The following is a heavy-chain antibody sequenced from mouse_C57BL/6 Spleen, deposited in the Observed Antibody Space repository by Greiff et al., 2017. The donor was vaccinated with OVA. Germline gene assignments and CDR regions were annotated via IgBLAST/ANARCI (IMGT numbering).Heavy chain of an antibody. J-gene: IGHJ2*01. CDR3: ARELYYGSSPLYFDY. V-gene: IGHV1-55*01. CDR2: IYPGSGST. CDR1: GYTFTSYW. Sequence: VQLQQPGAELVKPGASVKMSCKASGYTFTSYWITWVKQRPGQGLEWIGDIYPGSGSTNYNEKFKSKATLTVDTSSSTAYMQLSSLTSEDSAVYYCARELYYGSSPLYFDYWGQGTTLTVSS. D-gene: IGHD1-1*01.